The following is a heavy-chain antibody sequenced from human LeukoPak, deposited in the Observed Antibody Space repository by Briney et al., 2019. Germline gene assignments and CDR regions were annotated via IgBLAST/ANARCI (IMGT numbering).Heavy chain of an antibody. CDR3: ARDLVRRSYSGTYFDY. Sequence: GASVKVSCKVSGYTLTELSMHWVRQAPGQGLEWMGWINPNSGGTNYAQKFQGRVTMTTDTFTSTAYMELRSLRSDDTAVYYCARDLVRRSYSGTYFDYWGQGTLVTVSS. V-gene: IGHV1-2*02. J-gene: IGHJ4*02. CDR1: GYTLTELS. CDR2: INPNSGGT. D-gene: IGHD1-26*01.